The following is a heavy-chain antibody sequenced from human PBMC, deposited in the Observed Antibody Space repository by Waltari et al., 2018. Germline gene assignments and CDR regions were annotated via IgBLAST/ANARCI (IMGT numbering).Heavy chain of an antibody. D-gene: IGHD1-26*01. CDR1: GFTVGNNY. J-gene: IGHJ4*02. V-gene: IGHV3-66*01. Sequence: DVQLVESGGGLVQLGGSLRLSGAASGFTVGNNYMSWVRQPPGKGLDWVSLIYSGGDAFYADSVKGRFTISRDNSKNTLYLQMNSLRAEDTAVYYCARPSSGSHNYWGRGTLVTVSS. CDR2: IYSGGDA. CDR3: ARPSSGSHNY.